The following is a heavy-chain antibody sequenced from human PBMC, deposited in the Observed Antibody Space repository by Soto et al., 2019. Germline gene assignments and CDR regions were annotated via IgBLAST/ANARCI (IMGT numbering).Heavy chain of an antibody. J-gene: IGHJ6*02. D-gene: IGHD6-19*01. CDR3: ARVAVAGTSVYYYYGMDV. CDR2: TYYRSKWYN. Sequence: PSQTLPLTCAISGDSVSSNSAAWNWIRQSPSRGLEWLGRTYYRSKWYNDYAVSVKSRITINPDTSKNQFSLQLNSVAPEDTAVYYCARVAVAGTSVYYYYGMDVWGQGTTVTVSS. CDR1: GDSVSSNSAA. V-gene: IGHV6-1*01.